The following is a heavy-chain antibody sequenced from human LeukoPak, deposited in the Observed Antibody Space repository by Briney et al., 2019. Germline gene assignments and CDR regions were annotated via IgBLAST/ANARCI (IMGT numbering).Heavy chain of an antibody. D-gene: IGHD3-9*01. V-gene: IGHV1-69*01. Sequence: SVKVSCKASGGTFSSYAISWVRQAPGQGLEWMGGIIPIFGTANYAQKSQGRVTITADESTSTAYMELSSLRSEDTAVYYCARDKEDILTGYQGYYYYGMDVWGKGTTVTVSS. CDR3: ARDKEDILTGYQGYYYYGMDV. CDR1: GGTFSSYA. J-gene: IGHJ6*04. CDR2: IIPIFGTA.